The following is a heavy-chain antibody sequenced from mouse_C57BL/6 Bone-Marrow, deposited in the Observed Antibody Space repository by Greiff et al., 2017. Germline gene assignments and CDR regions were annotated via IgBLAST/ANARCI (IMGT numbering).Heavy chain of an antibody. J-gene: IGHJ2*01. D-gene: IGHD2-5*01. Sequence: VQLQQSGAELVKPGASVKLSCTASGFNINDYYMHWVQQRTEQGLEWIGRIDPEDGETKYAPKFSGMATITADTSSNTAYLQLSRLTAEETEVCYFARDYSNQNYWGQGTTLTGPS. CDR3: ARDYSNQNY. CDR1: GFNINDYY. CDR2: IDPEDGET. V-gene: IGHV14-2*01.